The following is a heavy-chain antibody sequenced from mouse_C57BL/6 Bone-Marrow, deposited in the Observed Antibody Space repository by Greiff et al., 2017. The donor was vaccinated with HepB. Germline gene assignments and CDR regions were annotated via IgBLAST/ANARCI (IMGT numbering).Heavy chain of an antibody. V-gene: IGHV5-9-1*02. D-gene: IGHD2-3*01. CDR2: ISSGGDYI. CDR3: TRVGRWLPYFDY. J-gene: IGHJ2*01. CDR1: GFTFSSYA. Sequence: EVQVVESGECLVKPGGSLKLSCAASGFTFSSYAMSWVRQTPEKRLEWVAYISSGGDYIYYADTVKGRFTISRDNARNTLYLHMSSLKSEDTAMYYCTRVGRWLPYFDYWGQGTTLTVSS.